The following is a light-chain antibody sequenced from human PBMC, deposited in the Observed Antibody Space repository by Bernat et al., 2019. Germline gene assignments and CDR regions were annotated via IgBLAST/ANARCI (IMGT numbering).Light chain of an antibody. CDR1: QSVRSSY. Sequence: EIVLTQSPGTLSLSPGERATLSCRASQSVRSSYLAWYQQKPGQAPRPLIYGASTRAPGIPDRFSGSGSGPDFTLTLSRLEPEDFAVYYCQQYGNSPITFGQGARLEV. J-gene: IGKJ5*01. V-gene: IGKV3-20*01. CDR3: QQYGNSPIT. CDR2: GAS.